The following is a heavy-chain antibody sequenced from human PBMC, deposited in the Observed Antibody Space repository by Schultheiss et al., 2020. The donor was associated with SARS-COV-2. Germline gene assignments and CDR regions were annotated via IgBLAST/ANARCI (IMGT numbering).Heavy chain of an antibody. Sequence: GESLKISCAASGFTFSSYWMSWVRQAPGKGLEWVANIKQDGSEKYYVDSVKGRFTISRDNAKNSLYLQMNSLRAEDTAVYYCARLLGIWDAFDIWGQGTMVTVSS. CDR2: IKQDGSEK. CDR3: ARLLGIWDAFDI. D-gene: IGHD7-27*01. CDR1: GFTFSSYW. V-gene: IGHV3-7*01. J-gene: IGHJ3*02.